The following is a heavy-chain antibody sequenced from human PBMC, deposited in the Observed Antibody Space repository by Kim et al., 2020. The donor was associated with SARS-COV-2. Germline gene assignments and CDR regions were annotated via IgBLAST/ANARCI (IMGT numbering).Heavy chain of an antibody. CDR3: ARLAHGRFDA. CDR2: GCT. V-gene: IGHV4-4*07. D-gene: IGHD5-12*01. Sequence: GCTMLHPSLKGRVTLSVDPSMVQFSLHLTSVTAADTAVYYCARLAHGRFDAWGQGALVTVSS. J-gene: IGHJ4*02.